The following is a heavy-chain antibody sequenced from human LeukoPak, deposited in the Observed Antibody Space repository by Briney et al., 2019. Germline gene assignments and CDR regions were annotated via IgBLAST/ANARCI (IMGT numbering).Heavy chain of an antibody. CDR3: AKAPRDIAATVFFDY. V-gene: IGHV3-30*18. Sequence: GGSLRLSCAASGFTFSSYGMHWVRQAPGKGLEWVAVISYDGSSKYYADSVKGRFTISRDNSKNTLYLQMNRLRAEDTAVYYCAKAPRDIAATVFFDYWGQGTLVTVSS. J-gene: IGHJ4*02. D-gene: IGHD5-12*01. CDR1: GFTFSSYG. CDR2: ISYDGSSK.